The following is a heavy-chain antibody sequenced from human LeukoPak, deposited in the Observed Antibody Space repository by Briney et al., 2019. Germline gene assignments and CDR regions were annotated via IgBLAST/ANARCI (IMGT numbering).Heavy chain of an antibody. V-gene: IGHV3-23*01. CDR3: ARAGNIRFDY. Sequence: GGSLRLSCEASGFTFSSYAMSWVRQAPGKGLEWVSGFSGSGGSTYYADSVKGRFTISRDNSKSTLYLQMNSLRAEDTAVYYCARAGNIRFDYWGQGTLVTVSS. J-gene: IGHJ4*02. CDR2: FSGSGGST. CDR1: GFTFSSYA. D-gene: IGHD1/OR15-1a*01.